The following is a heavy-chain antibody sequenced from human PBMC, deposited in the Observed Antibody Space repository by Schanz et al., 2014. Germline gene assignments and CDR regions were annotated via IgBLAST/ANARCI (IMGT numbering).Heavy chain of an antibody. D-gene: IGHD6-13*01. J-gene: IGHJ6*02. V-gene: IGHV3-33*01. Sequence: QAQLMESGGGVVQPGTSLILSCSVSGFSLNTYGIHWFRQPAGKGLEWVAVIWNNGVTKYYADSVRGRFTISRDRFQNTLYLRMSSLRAEDTAVYYCAREEGWGIAAAGPKHYYYGMDVWGQGTTVNVSS. CDR1: GFSLNTYG. CDR3: AREEGWGIAAAGPKHYYYGMDV. CDR2: IWNNGVTK.